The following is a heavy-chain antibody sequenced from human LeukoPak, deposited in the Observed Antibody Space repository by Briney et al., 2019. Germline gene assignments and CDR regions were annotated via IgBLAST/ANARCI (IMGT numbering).Heavy chain of an antibody. CDR2: IYHSGRT. J-gene: IGHJ4*02. CDR1: GYSISSGYY. V-gene: IGHV4-38-2*02. D-gene: IGHD5-24*01. Sequence: SETLSLTCTVSGYSISSGYYWGWIRQPPGKGLEWIGSIYHSGRTFYNPSLKSRVTISVDTSKNQFSLKLTSATAADTAVYYCARGRDGYNFVDWGQGTLVTVSS. CDR3: ARGRDGYNFVD.